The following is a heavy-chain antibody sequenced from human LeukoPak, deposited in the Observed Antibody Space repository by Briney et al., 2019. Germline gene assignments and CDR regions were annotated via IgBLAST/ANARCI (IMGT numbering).Heavy chain of an antibody. V-gene: IGHV4-59*01. CDR3: AREPYGSGTFDY. Sequence: SETLSLTCTVSGGSISSYYWSWIRQPPGKGLEWIGYIYYSGSTNYNPSLKSRVTISVDTSKNQFSLKLSSVTAADTAEYYCAREPYGSGTFDYWGQGTLITVSA. CDR2: IYYSGST. CDR1: GGSISSYY. J-gene: IGHJ4*02. D-gene: IGHD3-10*01.